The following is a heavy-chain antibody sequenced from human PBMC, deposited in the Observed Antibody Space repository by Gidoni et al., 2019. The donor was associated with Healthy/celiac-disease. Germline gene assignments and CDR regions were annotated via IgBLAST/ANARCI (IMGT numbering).Heavy chain of an antibody. J-gene: IGHJ4*02. Sequence: QVQLVQSGAEVKKPGASVKVSCKASGYTFTSYDINWVRQATGQGLEWMGWMNPNSGITGYAQKFQGRVTMTRNTSISTAYMELSSLRSEDTAVYYCARDRGYYDYIWGRRRVHFDYWGQGTLVTVSS. CDR2: MNPNSGIT. V-gene: IGHV1-8*01. D-gene: IGHD3-16*01. CDR3: ARDRGYYDYIWGRRRVHFDY. CDR1: GYTFTSYD.